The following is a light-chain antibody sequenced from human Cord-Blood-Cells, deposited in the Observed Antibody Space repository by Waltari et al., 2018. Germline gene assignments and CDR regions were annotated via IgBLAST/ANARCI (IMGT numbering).Light chain of an antibody. Sequence: DIQMTQSPSSLSASGADRVTITCRASQSSSSYLNWYQQKPGKAPKLLIYAASSLQSGVPSRFSGSGSGTDFTLTISSLQPEDFATYYCQQSYSTPFTFGPGTKVDIK. CDR1: QSSSSY. CDR2: AAS. J-gene: IGKJ3*01. CDR3: QQSYSTPFT. V-gene: IGKV1-39*01.